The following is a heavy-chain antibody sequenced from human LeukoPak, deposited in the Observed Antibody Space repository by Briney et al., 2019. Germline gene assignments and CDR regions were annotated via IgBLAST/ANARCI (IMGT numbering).Heavy chain of an antibody. Sequence: SETLSLTCTVSGGSISSDYWSWIRQPPGKGLEWIGYIYYSGSTNYNPSLKSRVTISVDTSKNQFSLKLSSVTAADTAVYYCARGSSSWYNHWYFDLWGRGTLVTVSS. D-gene: IGHD6-13*01. V-gene: IGHV4-59*01. CDR1: GGSISSDY. CDR2: IYYSGST. CDR3: ARGSSSWYNHWYFDL. J-gene: IGHJ2*01.